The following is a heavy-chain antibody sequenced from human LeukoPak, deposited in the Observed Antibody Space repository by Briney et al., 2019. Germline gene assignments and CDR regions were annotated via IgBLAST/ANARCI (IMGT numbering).Heavy chain of an antibody. V-gene: IGHV4-59*08. CDR2: ISYSGYT. CDR1: GGSISLYY. J-gene: IGHJ4*02. CDR3: ARHRGVGATPFDY. D-gene: IGHD1-26*01. Sequence: PSETLSLTCNVSGGSISLYYWSWIRQSPGKGLEWIGYISYSGYTRDNPSLKSRLTISLGSSQNRFSLTLRSVTAADTAVYYCARHRGVGATPFDYWGQGTLVTVSS.